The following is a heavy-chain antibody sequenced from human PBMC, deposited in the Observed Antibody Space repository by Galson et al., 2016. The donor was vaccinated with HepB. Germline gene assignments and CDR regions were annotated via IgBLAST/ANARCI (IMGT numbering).Heavy chain of an antibody. CDR2: INPLFGTA. D-gene: IGHD6-19*01. CDR3: VRDEVKSGWYRGDFDY. V-gene: IGHV1-69*13. Sequence: SVKVSCKASGGTLSSFAISWVRQAPGQGLEWMGGINPLFGTANYAQKFQGRVTITADDSTSTAYMELGSLRSEDTAVYYWVRDEVKSGWYRGDFDYWGQGSLVTVSS. CDR1: GGTLSSFA. J-gene: IGHJ4*02.